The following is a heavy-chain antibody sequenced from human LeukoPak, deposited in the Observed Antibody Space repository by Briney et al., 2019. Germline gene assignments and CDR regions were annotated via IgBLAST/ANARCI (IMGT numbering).Heavy chain of an antibody. D-gene: IGHD3-10*01. CDR3: TKEGLPSGSSWSAWFDP. CDR1: GFTFSSYS. V-gene: IGHV3-21*01. CDR2: ISSRSSYI. Sequence: GGSLRLSCAASGFTFSSYSMNWVRQAPGKGLEWVSSISSRSSYIYYADSVKGRFTISRDNAKNSLYLQMNSLRAEDTAVYYCTKEGLPSGSSWSAWFDPWGQGTLVTVSS. J-gene: IGHJ5*02.